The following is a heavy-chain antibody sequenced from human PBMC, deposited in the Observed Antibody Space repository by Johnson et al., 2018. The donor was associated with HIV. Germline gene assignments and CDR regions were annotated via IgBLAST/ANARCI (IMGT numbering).Heavy chain of an antibody. CDR3: FDI. V-gene: IGHV3-69-1*02. Sequence: VQLVESGGGLIKPGGSLRLSCAASAFTFSNAWMTWVRQAPGKGLEWVSVSYSGGDTYYADSVKGRFTISRDNAKNSLFLQMNSLRAGGPYWLDAFDIWGQGTMVTVSS. CDR1: AFTFSNAW. J-gene: IGHJ3*02. CDR2: SYSGGDT.